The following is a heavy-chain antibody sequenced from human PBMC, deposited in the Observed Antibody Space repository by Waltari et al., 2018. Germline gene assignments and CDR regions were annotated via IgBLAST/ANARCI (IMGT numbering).Heavy chain of an antibody. CDR2: IKEDGSEK. CDR1: EFTFAYYW. D-gene: IGHD3-3*01. Sequence: EVQLVGSGGGLVQPGGSLRLSCAASEFTFAYYWVTWVRQAPGKGLEWVANIKEDGSEKYYVDSVKGRFTISRDNAKNSLYLQMSSLRVEDTAVYYCATQSWSNFEYWGQGTLVTVSS. V-gene: IGHV3-7*01. J-gene: IGHJ4*02. CDR3: ATQSWSNFEY.